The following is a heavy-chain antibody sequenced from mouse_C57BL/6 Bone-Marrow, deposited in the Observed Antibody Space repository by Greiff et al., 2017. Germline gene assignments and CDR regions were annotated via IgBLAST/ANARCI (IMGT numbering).Heavy chain of an antibody. J-gene: IGHJ4*01. CDR3: ARDGDCPEMCF. Sequence: VQLKESGGGLVKPGGSLKLSCAASGFTFSSYAMSWVRQTPEKRLEWVATISDGGSYTYYPDNVKGRFTISRDNATSNLYLQLSNLKSEDTAMYYCARDGDCPEMCFWEQGTAVTVTS. CDR1: GFTFSSYA. CDR2: ISDGGSYT. V-gene: IGHV5-4*01. D-gene: IGHD2-13*01.